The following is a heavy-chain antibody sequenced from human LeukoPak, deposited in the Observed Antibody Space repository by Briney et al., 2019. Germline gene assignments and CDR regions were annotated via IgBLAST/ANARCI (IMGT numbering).Heavy chain of an antibody. CDR1: GGSISSYY. V-gene: IGHV4-59*01. D-gene: IGHD2-8*01. CDR3: ARVQWGTYAFDI. Sequence: PSETLSLTCTVSGGSISSYYWSWIRQPPGKGLEWIGYIYYSGSTNYNPSLKSRVTISVDTSKNQFSLKLSSVTAADTAVYYCARVQWGTYAFDIWGQGTMVTVSS. J-gene: IGHJ3*02. CDR2: IYYSGST.